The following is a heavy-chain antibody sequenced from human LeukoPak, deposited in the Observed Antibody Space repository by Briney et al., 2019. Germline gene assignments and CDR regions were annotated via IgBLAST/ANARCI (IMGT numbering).Heavy chain of an antibody. CDR3: ARDNYDSLNWYFDL. J-gene: IGHJ2*01. CDR2: ISYDGSNK. Sequence: GGSLRLSCAASGFTFSSYAMHWVRQAPGKGLEWVAVISYDGSNKYYADSVKGRFTISRDNSKNTLYLQMNSLRAEDTAVYYCARDNYDSLNWYFDLWGRGTLVTVSS. D-gene: IGHD3-22*01. CDR1: GFTFSSYA. V-gene: IGHV3-30-3*01.